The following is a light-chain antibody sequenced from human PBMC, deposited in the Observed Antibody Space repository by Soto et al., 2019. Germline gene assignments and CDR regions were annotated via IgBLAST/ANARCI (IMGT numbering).Light chain of an antibody. V-gene: IGLV2-11*01. J-gene: IGLJ1*01. CDR1: SSDVGGYNY. CDR3: CSYAGXYTPYV. CDR2: DVS. Sequence: QSALTQPRSLSGSPGQSVTISCTGTSSDVGGYNYVSWYQQHPGKAPKLMIYDVSKRPSGVPDRFSGSKSGNTASLTISGLQAEDEADYYCCSYAGXYTPYVFGTGTKVTVL.